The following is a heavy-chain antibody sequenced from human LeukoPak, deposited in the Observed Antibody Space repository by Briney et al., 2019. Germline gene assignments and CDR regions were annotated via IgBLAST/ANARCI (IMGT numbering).Heavy chain of an antibody. D-gene: IGHD3-10*01. V-gene: IGHV4-38-2*02. CDR2: IFHSGST. CDR1: GYSISSGYY. J-gene: IGHJ4*02. Sequence: PSETLSLTCTVSGYSISSGYYWGWIRQPPGKGLEWIGSIFHSGSTSYNPSLKSRVTISIDTSKNQFSLKLSSVTAADTAMYYCERHPGYWGQGTLVTVSS. CDR3: ERHPGY.